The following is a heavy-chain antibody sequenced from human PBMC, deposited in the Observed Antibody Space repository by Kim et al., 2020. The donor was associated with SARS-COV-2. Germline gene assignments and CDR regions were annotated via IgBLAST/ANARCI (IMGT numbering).Heavy chain of an antibody. CDR2: ITSYGDKT. Sequence: GGSLRLSCAASGFTFSSYAMHWVRQAPGKGLEYVSGITSYGDKTYYANSVEGRFTISRDNSKNTLHLQMGSLRTEDMAVYYCARARVPAANLYHYGMDV. CDR1: GFTFSSYA. V-gene: IGHV3-64*01. J-gene: IGHJ6*01. D-gene: IGHD2-2*01. CDR3: ARARVPAANLYHYGMDV.